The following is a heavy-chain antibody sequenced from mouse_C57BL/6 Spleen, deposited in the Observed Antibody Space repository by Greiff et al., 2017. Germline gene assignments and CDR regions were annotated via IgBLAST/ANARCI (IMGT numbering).Heavy chain of an antibody. Sequence: EVKLVESGPGLVKPSQSLSLTCSVTGYSITSGYYWNWIRQFPGNKLEWMGYISYDGSNNYNPSLKNRISLTRDTSKNPFFLTLNSVTTEDTATYYGARGGDDGYPAWFAYWGQGTLVTVSA. CDR1: GYSITSGYY. V-gene: IGHV3-6*01. D-gene: IGHD2-3*01. CDR3: ARGGDDGYPAWFAY. CDR2: ISYDGSN. J-gene: IGHJ3*01.